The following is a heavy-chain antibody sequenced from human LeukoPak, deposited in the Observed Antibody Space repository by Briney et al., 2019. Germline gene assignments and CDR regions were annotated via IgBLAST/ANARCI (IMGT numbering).Heavy chain of an antibody. V-gene: IGHV4-61*08. J-gene: IGHJ3*02. CDR3: ARTEGAYYYDSSGSDDALDI. D-gene: IGHD3-22*01. Sequence: SETLSLTCTVSGGSISSGGYYWSWIRQPPGKGLEWIGYIYYSGSTNYNPSLKSRVTISVDTSKNQFSLKLSSVTAADTAVYYCARTEGAYYYDSSGSDDALDIWGQGTMVTVSS. CDR2: IYYSGST. CDR1: GGSISSGGYY.